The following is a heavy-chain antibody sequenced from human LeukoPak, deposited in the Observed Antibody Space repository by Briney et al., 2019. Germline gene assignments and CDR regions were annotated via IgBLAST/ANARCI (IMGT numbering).Heavy chain of an antibody. Sequence: SETLSLTCAVYGGSFSGYYWSWIRQPPGKGLEWIGEINHSGSTNYNPSLKSRVTISVDTSKNQFSLKLSSVTAADTAVYYCAGARRWPAAKWFDPWGQGTLVTVSS. CDR3: AGARRWPAAKWFDP. V-gene: IGHV4-34*01. J-gene: IGHJ5*02. D-gene: IGHD5-24*01. CDR2: INHSGST. CDR1: GGSFSGYY.